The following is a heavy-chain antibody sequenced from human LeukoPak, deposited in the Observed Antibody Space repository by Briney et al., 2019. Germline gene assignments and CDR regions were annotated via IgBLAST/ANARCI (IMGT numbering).Heavy chain of an antibody. J-gene: IGHJ3*02. Sequence: SQTLSLTCAVSGVPLSIGSYRGGWVRQPTGKGLEWIGTIYYSGSTNYNPSLKSRVTISVDTSENQFSLKLSSVTAADTAVYYCARHPYEYDSSCHATDIWGQGTMVTVSS. D-gene: IGHD3-16*01. CDR1: GVPLSIGSYR. CDR3: ARHPYEYDSSCHATDI. CDR2: IYYSGST. V-gene: IGHV4-39*01.